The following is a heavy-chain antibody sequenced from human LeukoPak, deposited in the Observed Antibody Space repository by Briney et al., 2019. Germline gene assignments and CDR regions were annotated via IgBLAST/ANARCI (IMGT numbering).Heavy chain of an antibody. CDR1: GYTFTSYN. CDR2: INPSGGST. CDR3: ARADGSGSYYLFI. V-gene: IGHV1-46*01. Sequence: GASVKVSCKVSGYTFTSYNLHWVRQAPGQGLEWMGVINPSGGSTTYAQRFQGRVTMTRDMSTGTVYMELSSLRSEDTAVYYCARADGSGSYYLFIWGQGTLVTVSS. J-gene: IGHJ4*02. D-gene: IGHD3-10*01.